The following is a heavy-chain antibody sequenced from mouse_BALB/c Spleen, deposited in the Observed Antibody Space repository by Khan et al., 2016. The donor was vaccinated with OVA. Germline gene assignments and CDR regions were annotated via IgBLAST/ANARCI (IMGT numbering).Heavy chain of an antibody. Sequence: VQLKQSGAELVKPGASVKLSCTASGFNIKDTHMHWVKQRPEQGLEWIGRIDPANDNSKYDPRFQGKATITADTSSNTAYLHLSNLTSEDTAVYYCAPAGTGDYFDYWGQGTTLTVSS. CDR1: GFNIKDTH. CDR2: IDPANDNS. D-gene: IGHD4-1*01. J-gene: IGHJ2*01. V-gene: IGHV14-3*02. CDR3: APAGTGDYFDY.